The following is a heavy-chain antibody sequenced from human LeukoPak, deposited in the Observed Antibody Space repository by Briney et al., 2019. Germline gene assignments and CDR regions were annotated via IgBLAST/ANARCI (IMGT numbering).Heavy chain of an antibody. CDR1: GVTLSDHH. J-gene: IGHJ3*02. D-gene: IGHD3-22*01. CDR2: TRDKARGYRT. CDR3: ARDGQEGDNSAFDI. Sequence: GGSLRLSCAASGVTLSDHHMDWVRQAPGKGLEWVGRTRDKARGYRTEYAASVKDRFTISRDDSKTLVYLQMNSLKIEDTAVYYCARDGQEGDNSAFDIWGQGTVVTVYS. V-gene: IGHV3-72*01.